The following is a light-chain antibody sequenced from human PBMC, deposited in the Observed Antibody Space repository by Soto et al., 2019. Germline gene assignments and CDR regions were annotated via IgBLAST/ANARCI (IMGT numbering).Light chain of an antibody. V-gene: IGLV3-21*04. CDR1: NIGSKS. CDR3: QVWDSSSDHPV. CDR2: YDS. J-gene: IGLJ1*01. Sequence: SYELTQRPSVSVAPGKTARITCGGNNIGSKSVHWYQQKPGQAPVLVIYYDSDRPSGIPERFSGSNSGNTATLTISRVEARDEADYYCQVWDSSSDHPVFGTGTKLTVL.